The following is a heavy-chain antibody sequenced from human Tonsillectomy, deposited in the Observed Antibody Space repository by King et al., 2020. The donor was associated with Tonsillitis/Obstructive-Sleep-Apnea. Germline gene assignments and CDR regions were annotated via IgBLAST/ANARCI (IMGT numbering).Heavy chain of an antibody. CDR1: GFSLSTVGVG. D-gene: IGHD2-15*01. J-gene: IGHJ5*02. Sequence: ITLKESGPTLVKPTQTLTLTCTFSGFSLSTVGVGVGWIRQPPGEALEWLALIYWDDDKRYTPSLKSRLTITKDTSKYQVVLTMTNMYPVDTATYYCAHRLCYSTGGSCYSSWFDPWGQGALVTVSS. CDR3: AHRLCYSTGGSCYSSWFDP. CDR2: IYWDDDK. V-gene: IGHV2-5*02.